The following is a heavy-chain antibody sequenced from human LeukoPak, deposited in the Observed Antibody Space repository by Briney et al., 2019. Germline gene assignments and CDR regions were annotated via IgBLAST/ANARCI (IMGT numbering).Heavy chain of an antibody. CDR2: INHSGST. Sequence: PSETLSLTCAVSGGSFSGYYWSWIRQPPGKGLEWIGEINHSGSTNYNPSLKSRVTISVDTSKNQFSLKLSSVTAADTAVYYCARGRMAARPVFYYYYYMDVSGKGTTVTVFS. CDR1: GGSFSGYY. CDR3: ARGRMAARPVFYYYYYMDV. D-gene: IGHD6-6*01. V-gene: IGHV4-34*01. J-gene: IGHJ6*03.